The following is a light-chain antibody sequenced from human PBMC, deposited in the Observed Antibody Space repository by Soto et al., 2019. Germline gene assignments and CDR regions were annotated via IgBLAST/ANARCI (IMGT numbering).Light chain of an antibody. V-gene: IGKV3-20*01. CDR1: QSVSSNS. J-gene: IGKJ5*01. Sequence: EIGLTPSPGPLSLSPGERATLSCRARQSVSSNSLAWYQQKPGQAPRLLIYGASSRATGIPDRFSGSGSGTDFTLTISRLEPEDFAVYYCQQYYGSPGITFGQGTRLEIK. CDR3: QQYYGSPGIT. CDR2: GAS.